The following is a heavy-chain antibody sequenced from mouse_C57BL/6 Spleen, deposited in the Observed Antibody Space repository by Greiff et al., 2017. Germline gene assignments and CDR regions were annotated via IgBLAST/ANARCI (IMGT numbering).Heavy chain of an antibody. D-gene: IGHD1-1*01. J-gene: IGHJ4*01. CDR2: INPNNGGT. V-gene: IGHV1-26*01. Sequence: VQLQQSGPELVKPGASVKISCKASGYTFTDYYMNWVKQSHGKSLEWIGDINPNNGGTSYNQKFKGKATLTVDKSSSTAYMELRSLTSEDSAVYYCARGGAYYYGSSHYAMDYWGQGTSVTVSS. CDR1: GYTFTDYY. CDR3: ARGGAYYYGSSHYAMDY.